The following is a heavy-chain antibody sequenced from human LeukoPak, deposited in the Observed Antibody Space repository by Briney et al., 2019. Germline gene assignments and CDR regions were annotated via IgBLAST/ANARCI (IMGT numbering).Heavy chain of an antibody. CDR1: GFTLSDHF. CDR2: TRNRANDYTT. J-gene: IGHJ3*02. D-gene: IGHD1-26*01. Sequence: GGSLRLSCVAPGFTLSDHFMDWVRQAPGKGLEWVGRTRNRANDYTTEYAASVKGRFTISRDDSNQSLYLQMNSLKTEDTALYYCARGRYTGTYILGAFDIWGRGTLVTVSS. V-gene: IGHV3-72*01. CDR3: ARGRYTGTYILGAFDI.